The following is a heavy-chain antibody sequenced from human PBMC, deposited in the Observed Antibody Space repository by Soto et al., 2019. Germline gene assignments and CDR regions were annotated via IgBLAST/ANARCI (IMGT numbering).Heavy chain of an antibody. V-gene: IGHV3-53*01. CDR3: AATFYYDSRTYFWLGFDY. CDR2: LDSRGNA. Sequence: EVQLVESGGGLIQPGGSLRLSCAASEFTVSSNYMSWVRQAPGKGLEWVSLLDSRGNAYYADSVKGRFTISRDHSKNTVYLQMTSLRVEDSAAYYCAATFYYDSRTYFWLGFDYWGQGTLVTVSS. D-gene: IGHD3-22*01. J-gene: IGHJ4*02. CDR1: EFTVSSNY.